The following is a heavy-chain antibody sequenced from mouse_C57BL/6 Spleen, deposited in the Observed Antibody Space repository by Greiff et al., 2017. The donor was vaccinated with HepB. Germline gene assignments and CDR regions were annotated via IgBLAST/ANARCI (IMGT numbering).Heavy chain of an antibody. CDR2: IYPGSGNT. CDR1: GYTFTDYY. Sequence: VQLQQSGAELVRPGASVKLSCKASGYTFTDYYINWVKQRPGQGLEWIARIYPGSGNTYYNEKFKGKATLTAEKSSSTAYMQLSSLTSEDSAVYFCARSGIGGAWFAYWGQGTLVTVSA. V-gene: IGHV1-76*01. J-gene: IGHJ3*01. CDR3: ARSGIGGAWFAY. D-gene: IGHD2-14*01.